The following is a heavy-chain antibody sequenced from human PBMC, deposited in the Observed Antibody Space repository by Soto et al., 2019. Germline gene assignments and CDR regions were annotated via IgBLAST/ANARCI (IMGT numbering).Heavy chain of an antibody. CDR1: GYSLTSYW. V-gene: IGHV5-51*01. CDR2: IYPGDSDT. D-gene: IGHD2-15*01. J-gene: IGHJ5*02. CDR3: ARRILGCSGGSCYSDSWFDP. Sequence: LGESLKISCKGSGYSLTSYWIGWVRQMPGKGLEWMGIIYPGDSDTRYSPSFQGQVTISADKSISTAYLQWSSLKASDTAMYYCARRILGCSGGSCYSDSWFDPWGQGTLVTVSS.